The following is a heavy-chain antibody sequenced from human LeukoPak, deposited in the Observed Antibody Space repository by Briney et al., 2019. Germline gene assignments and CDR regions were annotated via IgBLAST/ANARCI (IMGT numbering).Heavy chain of an antibody. V-gene: IGHV3-23*01. J-gene: IGHJ4*02. CDR3: GRFSSDFWTGYSFDY. CDR1: GFPFSTYG. Sequence: GGSLRLSCAASGFPFSTYGMGWVRQAPGKGLEWVSAISGSGDNTYYADSVKGRFTISRDEFKTTLYLQMNSLRAEDTAVYSCGRFSSDFWTGYSFDYWGQGPLVTVSS. CDR2: ISGSGDNT. D-gene: IGHD3/OR15-3a*01.